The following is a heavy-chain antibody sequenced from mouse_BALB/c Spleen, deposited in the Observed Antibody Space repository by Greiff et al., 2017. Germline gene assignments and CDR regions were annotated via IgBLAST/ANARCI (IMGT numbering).Heavy chain of an antibody. CDR2: ISSGSSTI. Sequence: EVMLVESGGGLVQPGGSRNLSCAASGFTFSSFGMPWVSQAPEKGLEWVAYISSGSSTIYYADTVKGRCTISRDNPKNTLFLQMTSLRSEDTAMYYCARAAGYFDYWGQGTTLTVSS. J-gene: IGHJ2*01. D-gene: IGHD6-1*01. CDR3: ARAAGYFDY. V-gene: IGHV5-17*02. CDR1: GFTFSSFG.